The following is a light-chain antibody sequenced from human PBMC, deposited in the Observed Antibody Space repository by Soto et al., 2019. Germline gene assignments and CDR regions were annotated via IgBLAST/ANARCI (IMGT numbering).Light chain of an antibody. CDR3: QQYGSSPRT. Sequence: EIVMTQSPGTLSLSPGERATLSCMASQTVRNNYLAWYQQKPVQAPRLLIYGASSRATGIPDRFSGSGSGTDFTLTISRLEPEDFVVYYCQQYGSSPRTFGQGTKVDIK. V-gene: IGKV3-20*01. CDR1: QTVRNNY. CDR2: GAS. J-gene: IGKJ1*01.